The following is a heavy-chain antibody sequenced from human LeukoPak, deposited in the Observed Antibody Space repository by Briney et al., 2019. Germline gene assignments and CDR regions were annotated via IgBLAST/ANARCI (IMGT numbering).Heavy chain of an antibody. CDR1: GFTFSGYA. D-gene: IGHD3-10*01. Sequence: GGSLRLSCAASGFTFSGYAMSWVRQAPGKGLEWVSAISGSGGSTYYADSVKGRFTISRDNSKNTLYLQMNSLRAEDTAVYYCAKGYGSGSYHYYYYMDVWGKGTTVTVSS. J-gene: IGHJ6*03. CDR2: ISGSGGST. CDR3: AKGYGSGSYHYYYYMDV. V-gene: IGHV3-23*01.